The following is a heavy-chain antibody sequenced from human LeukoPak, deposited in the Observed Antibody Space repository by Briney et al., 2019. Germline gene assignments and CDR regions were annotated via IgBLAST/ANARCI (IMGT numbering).Heavy chain of an antibody. CDR1: GFTFSSCA. CDR3: AKSGLNRFDY. J-gene: IGHJ4*02. Sequence: GGSLSLSCAASGFTFSSCAMSWVRQAPGKGLEWVSNISGSSGSGGSTYYADSVKGRFTISRDNSKNTLYLQMNSLTAEDTAVYYCAKSGLNRFDYWGQGTLVTVSS. V-gene: IGHV3-23*01. CDR2: ISGSSGSGGST. D-gene: IGHD2-15*01.